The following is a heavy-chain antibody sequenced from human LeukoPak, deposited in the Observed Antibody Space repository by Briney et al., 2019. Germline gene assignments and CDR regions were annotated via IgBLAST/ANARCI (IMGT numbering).Heavy chain of an antibody. Sequence: GSLRLSCAASGFTFSNYKMNWVRQAPGKGLEWVSYISSSSSTIYYADSVKGRFTISRDNAKNSLYLQMNSLRAEDTAAYYCARDDCGGDCYVGYYFDYWGQGTLVTVSS. J-gene: IGHJ4*02. CDR1: GFTFSNYK. CDR2: ISSSSSTI. V-gene: IGHV3-48*01. CDR3: ARDDCGGDCYVGYYFDY. D-gene: IGHD2-21*02.